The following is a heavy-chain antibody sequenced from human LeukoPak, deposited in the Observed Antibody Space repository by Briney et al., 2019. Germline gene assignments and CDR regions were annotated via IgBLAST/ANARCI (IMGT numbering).Heavy chain of an antibody. V-gene: IGHV3-7*01. CDR1: GFTFSSYW. D-gene: IGHD2-15*01. Sequence: GGSLRLSCAASGFTFSSYWMTWVRQAPGKGLEWVANMNQDGSEKYYVDSVKGRFTISRDNAKNSLYLQMNSLRAEDTAVYYCARDAALYRLFDYWGQGTLVTVSS. CDR2: MNQDGSEK. CDR3: ARDAALYRLFDY. J-gene: IGHJ4*02.